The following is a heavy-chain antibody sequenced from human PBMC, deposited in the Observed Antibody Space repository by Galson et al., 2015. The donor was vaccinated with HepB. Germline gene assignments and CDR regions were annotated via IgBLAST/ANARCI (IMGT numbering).Heavy chain of an antibody. V-gene: IGHV3-49*04. J-gene: IGHJ4*02. D-gene: IGHD1-26*01. CDR3: ARVGVVGAMNDY. Sequence: SLRLSCAASGFTVGDYSMTWVRQAPGKGLEWVGFIRSKAYGGTTEYAASVKGRFTISGDDSKNIAYLQMNSLKIEDTAVYYCARVGVVGAMNDYWGQGFLVTVSS. CDR2: IRSKAYGGTT. CDR1: GFTVGDYS.